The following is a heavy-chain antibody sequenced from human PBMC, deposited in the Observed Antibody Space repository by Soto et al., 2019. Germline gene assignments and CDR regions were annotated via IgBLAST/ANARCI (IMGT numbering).Heavy chain of an antibody. CDR3: ARSDGPLGDN. V-gene: IGHV1-3*01. CDR2: INAGNGNT. D-gene: IGHD4-17*01. J-gene: IGHJ4*02. Sequence: QVQLVQSGAEVKKPGASVKVSCKASGYTFTSYAMRWVRQAPGQRLEWMGWINAGNGNTKYSEKFQGRVTITRDTSASTAYMELSSLRSEDTAVYYCARSDGPLGDNWGQGTLVTVSS. CDR1: GYTFTSYA.